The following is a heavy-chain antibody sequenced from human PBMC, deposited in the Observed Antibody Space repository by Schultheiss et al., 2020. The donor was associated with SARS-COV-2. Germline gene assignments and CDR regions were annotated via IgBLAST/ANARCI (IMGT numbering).Heavy chain of an antibody. D-gene: IGHD3-3*01. J-gene: IGHJ4*02. V-gene: IGHV4-59*04. CDR2: IYHSGST. CDR3: ARLPVGGRRFLEWLVDY. Sequence: SETLSLTCTVSGGSISSYYWSWIRQPPGKGLEWIGSIYHSGSTYYNPSLKSRVTISVDRSKNQFSLKLSSVTAADTAVYYCARLPVGGRRFLEWLVDYWGQGTLVTVSS. CDR1: GGSISSYY.